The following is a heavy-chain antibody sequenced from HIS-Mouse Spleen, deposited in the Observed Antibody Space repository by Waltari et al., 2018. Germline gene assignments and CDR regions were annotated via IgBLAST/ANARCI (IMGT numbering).Heavy chain of an antibody. CDR2: INHSGST. V-gene: IGHV4-34*01. D-gene: IGHD1-1*01. CDR1: GGSFSGYY. J-gene: IGHJ3*02. CDR3: ARGRFHSWNDAFDI. Sequence: QVQLQQWGAGLLKPSETLSLTCAVYGGSFSGYYWSWIRQPPGKGLEWIGEINHSGSTNHNPSLTSRVTISVDTSKNQFSLKLSSVPAADTAVYYCARGRFHSWNDAFDIWGQGTMVTVSS.